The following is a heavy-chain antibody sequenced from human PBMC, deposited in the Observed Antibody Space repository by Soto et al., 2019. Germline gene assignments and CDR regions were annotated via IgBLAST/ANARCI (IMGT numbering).Heavy chain of an antibody. CDR1: GDSISSSTYY. CDR3: ARHSSSGSYYVRYFDY. CDR2: IYYSGST. V-gene: IGHV4-39*01. Sequence: SETLSLTCTVSGDSISSSTYYWGWIRQPPXKGLEWVGSIYYSGSTYYNPSLKSRVTISVDRSKNQFSLKLSSVTAADTAVYYCARHSSSGSYYVRYFDYWGQGALVTVSS. D-gene: IGHD1-26*01. J-gene: IGHJ4*02.